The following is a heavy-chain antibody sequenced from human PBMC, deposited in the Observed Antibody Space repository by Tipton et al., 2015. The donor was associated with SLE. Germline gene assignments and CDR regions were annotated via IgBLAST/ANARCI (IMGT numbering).Heavy chain of an antibody. CDR3: ARYTVGTMEDP. CDR1: GASVGHSSYY. V-gene: IGHV4-39*07. D-gene: IGHD4-11*01. CDR2: ILYNGVT. Sequence: TLSLTCTVSGASVGHSSYYWGWIRQPPGKGLEWSGSILYNGVTSYNPSLKSRITISLDTSKNQFSLKLTSMTAADTAVYYCARYTVGTMEDPWGQGTLVTVSS. J-gene: IGHJ5*02.